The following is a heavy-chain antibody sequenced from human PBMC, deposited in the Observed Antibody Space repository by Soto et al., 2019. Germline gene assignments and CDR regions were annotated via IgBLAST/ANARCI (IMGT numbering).Heavy chain of an antibody. CDR3: AADFTISAPYDDYMDV. D-gene: IGHD3-3*01. Sequence: PVKVSLQASGFTFTSPALPWVRQARGKRLEWIGWIVVGSGNTNYAQKFQERVTITRDMSTSTAYMELSSLRSEDTAVYYCAADFTISAPYDDYMDVWGKGTTVTVSS. CDR1: GFTFTSPA. CDR2: IVVGSGNT. J-gene: IGHJ6*03. V-gene: IGHV1-58*01.